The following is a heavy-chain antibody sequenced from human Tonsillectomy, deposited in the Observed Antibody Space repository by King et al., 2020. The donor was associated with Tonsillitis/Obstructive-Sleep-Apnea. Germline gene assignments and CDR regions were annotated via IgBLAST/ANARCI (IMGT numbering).Heavy chain of an antibody. CDR3: ARHRDPALGPFNY. V-gene: IGHV4-39*01. J-gene: IGHJ4*02. Sequence: QLQESGPGLVKPSETLSLTCSVSGDFITSSNFYWSWIRQPPGKGLEWIGSNFYSGNTFSNPSLRTRVPISFDLSKNQLSLNLSPVTAADTAVYYCARHRDPALGPFNYWGQGTPVTVSS. D-gene: IGHD5-18*01. CDR1: GDFITSSNFY. CDR2: NFYSGNT.